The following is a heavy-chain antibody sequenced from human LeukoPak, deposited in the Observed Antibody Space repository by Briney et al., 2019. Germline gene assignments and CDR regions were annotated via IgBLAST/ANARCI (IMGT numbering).Heavy chain of an antibody. CDR3: ARRDRGYSRYAFDI. Sequence: SETLSLTCTVSGGSISSSSYYWGWLRQPPGLGLEGIGSIYYSGSTYYDPSLKSRVTISIDTSKNEFSLKLSSVPAADTAVYYCARRDRGYSRYAFDIWGQGTMVTVSS. CDR1: GGSISSSSYY. J-gene: IGHJ3*02. D-gene: IGHD5-12*01. V-gene: IGHV4-39*01. CDR2: IYYSGST.